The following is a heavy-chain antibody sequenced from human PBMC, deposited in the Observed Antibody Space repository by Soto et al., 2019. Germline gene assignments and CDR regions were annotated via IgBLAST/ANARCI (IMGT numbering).Heavy chain of an antibody. CDR3: TTGSSGWSQGWFDP. CDR1: GLTFRNAW. Sequence: EVQLVESGGGLVKPGGSLRLSCAASGLTFRNAWMSWVRQAPGKGLEWVGRIKTKTDGGTKDYAAPVKGRFTISREESKNTLSLQINSMKTEDTAVYYCTTGSSGWSQGWFDPWGQGTLVTVSS. CDR2: IKTKTDGGTK. J-gene: IGHJ5*02. D-gene: IGHD6-19*01. V-gene: IGHV3-15*01.